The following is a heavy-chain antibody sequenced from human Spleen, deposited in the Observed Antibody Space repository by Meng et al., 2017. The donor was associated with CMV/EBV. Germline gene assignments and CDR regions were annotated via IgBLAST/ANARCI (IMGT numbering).Heavy chain of an antibody. Sequence: ASVKVSCKVSGYSLTELSMHWVRQAPGKGLEWMGGFVPEDGKTIYAQKFQGRVTMTEDTPTDTAYMELSSLRSEDTAIYYCATRVDAFDMRGQGTMVTVSS. J-gene: IGHJ3*02. V-gene: IGHV1-24*01. CDR1: GYSLTELS. CDR2: FVPEDGKT. CDR3: ATRVDAFDM.